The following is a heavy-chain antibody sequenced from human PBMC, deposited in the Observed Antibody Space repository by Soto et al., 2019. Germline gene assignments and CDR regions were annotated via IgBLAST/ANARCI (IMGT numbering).Heavy chain of an antibody. CDR3: VQAQNWDAGYVSFDS. J-gene: IGHJ4*02. CDR1: VGPVVSGCTFGDYV. D-gene: IGHD1-1*01. V-gene: IGHV3-9*01. Sequence: ELHLVESGGDLVQPGRSLRLSCVGSVGPVVSGCTFGDYVMHWVRLGPGRGLEWVAGISWNGRNIAYADSVRGRFTISRDNTKNSVYLQMNILRPEDTALSYCVQAQNWDAGYVSFDSWGQGTRVTVSS. CDR2: ISWNGRNI.